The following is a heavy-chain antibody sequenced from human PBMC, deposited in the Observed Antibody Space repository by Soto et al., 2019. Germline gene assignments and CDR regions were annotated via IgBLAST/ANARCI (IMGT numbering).Heavy chain of an antibody. CDR3: ARGWFGPDV. CDR1: GFTLSGRS. D-gene: IGHD3-10*01. V-gene: IGHV3-74*01. J-gene: IGHJ6*04. Sequence: EVQLVESGGGLVQPGGSLRLSCAASGFTLSGRSMHWVRQATGKGLVWVSGIDNAGTDSTYADSVKGRFTSSRDKAKNMLYLQMNSLRVEDPAVYYCARGWFGPDVWGKGTTVTVSS. CDR2: IDNAGTDS.